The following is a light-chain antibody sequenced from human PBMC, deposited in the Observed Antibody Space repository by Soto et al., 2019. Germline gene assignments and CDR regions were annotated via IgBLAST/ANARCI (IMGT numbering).Light chain of an antibody. CDR3: SSYTSSSTRL. V-gene: IGLV2-14*01. Sequence: QSALTQPASVSGSPGQSITISCTGTSSDVGGYNYVSWYQQYPGKAPKVMIFDVSNRPSGVSDRFSGSKSGNTAFLTISGLQAEEEADYYCSSYTSSSTRLFGGGTKVTVL. CDR1: SSDVGGYNY. CDR2: DVS. J-gene: IGLJ3*02.